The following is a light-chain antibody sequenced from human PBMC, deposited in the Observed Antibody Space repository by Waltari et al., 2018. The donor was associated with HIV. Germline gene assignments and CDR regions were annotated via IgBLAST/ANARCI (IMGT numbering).Light chain of an antibody. V-gene: IGLV1-44*01. CDR3: AAWGDSLNGPV. CDR2: SNN. Sequence: QSVLTQPPSASGTPGQRVTISCSGSSSNIGSNTVNWYQQLPGTAPKLLIYSNNHRPSGVPDRFSGSKSGTSASLAISGLQSEDEAEYYCAAWGDSLNGPVFGGGTSVTVL. CDR1: SSNIGSNT. J-gene: IGLJ2*01.